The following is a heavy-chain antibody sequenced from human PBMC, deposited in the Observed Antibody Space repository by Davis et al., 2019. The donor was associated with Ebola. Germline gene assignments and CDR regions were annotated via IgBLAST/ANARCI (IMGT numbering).Heavy chain of an antibody. J-gene: IGHJ6*04. D-gene: IGHD6-13*01. CDR3: ARGSRWVYYYYYGMDV. Sequence: AASVKVSCKASGYTFTGYYMHWVRQAPGQGLEWMGRINPNSGGTNYAQKFQGRVTMTRDTSISTAYMELSRLRSDDTAVYYCARGSRWVYYYYYGMDVWGTGTTVTVSS. V-gene: IGHV1-2*06. CDR1: GYTFTGYY. CDR2: INPNSGGT.